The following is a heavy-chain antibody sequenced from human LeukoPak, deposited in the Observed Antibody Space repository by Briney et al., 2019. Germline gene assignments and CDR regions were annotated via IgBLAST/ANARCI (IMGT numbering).Heavy chain of an antibody. V-gene: IGHV4-59*01. CDR1: GGSISSYH. CDR3: ARVESGWYFDL. J-gene: IGHJ2*01. CDR2: IYYSGST. D-gene: IGHD5-24*01. Sequence: SETLSLTCTVSGGSISSYHWSWIRQPPGKGLEWIGYIYYSGSTNYNPSLKSRVTISVDTSKNQFSLKLSSVTAADTAVYYCARVESGWYFDLWGRGTLVTVSS.